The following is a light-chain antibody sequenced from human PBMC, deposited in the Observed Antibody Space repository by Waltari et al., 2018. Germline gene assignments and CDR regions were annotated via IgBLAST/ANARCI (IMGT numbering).Light chain of an antibody. CDR2: GAS. V-gene: IGKV3-20*01. CDR3: QHYVRLPAT. CDR1: QSVGTS. Sequence: EVVLTQSPGTLSLSPGERATLACRSSQSVGTSLAWFKQKPGQAPRLLIYGASRRATGIPDRFSGSGSGTDFSLTISRLEPEDFAVYYCQHYVRLPATFGQGTKVEI. J-gene: IGKJ1*01.